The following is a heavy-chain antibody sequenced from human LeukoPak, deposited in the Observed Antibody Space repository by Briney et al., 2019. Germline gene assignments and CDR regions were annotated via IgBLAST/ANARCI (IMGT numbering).Heavy chain of an antibody. J-gene: IGHJ6*02. CDR1: GGSISSYY. D-gene: IGHD5-12*01. CDR3: ARGNSGYDYYYYYGMDV. V-gene: IGHV4-4*07. Sequence: SETLSLTCTVSGGSISSYYWSWIRQPAGKGLEWIGRIYTSGSPNYNPSLKSRVTMSVDTSKNQFSLKLSSVTAADTAVYYCARGNSGYDYYYYYGMDVWGQGTTVTVSS. CDR2: IYTSGSP.